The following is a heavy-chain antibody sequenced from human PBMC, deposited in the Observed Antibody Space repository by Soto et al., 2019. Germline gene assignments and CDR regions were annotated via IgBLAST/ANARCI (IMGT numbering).Heavy chain of an antibody. V-gene: IGHV2-70*12. CDR1: GCSLSTSGMC. D-gene: IGHD1-1*01. CDR3: AHRAGLQGNWDGGYFDF. CDR2: IDWDDDK. J-gene: IGHJ4*02. Sequence: SRPTLVNPRQILTLTRTFSGCSLSTSGMCVSWIRQPPGKALEWLARIDWDDDKYYSTSLKTRLTISKDTSKNQVVLTMTNMDPVDTAPYYCAHRAGLQGNWDGGYFDFWGQGALVTVSS.